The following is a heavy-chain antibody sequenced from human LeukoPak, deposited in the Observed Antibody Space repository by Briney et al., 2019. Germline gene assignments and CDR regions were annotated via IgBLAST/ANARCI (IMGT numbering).Heavy chain of an antibody. V-gene: IGHV4-59*01. J-gene: IGHJ4*02. CDR3: ARDLGYYYGSGSYGH. Sequence: PSETLSLTCTVSGGSISSYYWSWIRQPPGKGLEWIGYTYYSGSTNYNPSLQSRVTISVDTSKNQFSLKLSSVTAADTAVYYCARDLGYYYGSGSYGHWGQGTLVTVSS. CDR2: TYYSGST. D-gene: IGHD3-10*01. CDR1: GGSISSYY.